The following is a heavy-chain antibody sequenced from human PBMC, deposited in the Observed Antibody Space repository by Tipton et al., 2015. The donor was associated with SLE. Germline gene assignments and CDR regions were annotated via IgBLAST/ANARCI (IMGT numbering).Heavy chain of an antibody. J-gene: IGHJ4*02. CDR2: ISQSGSA. Sequence: TLSLSCDVSGFSISSGYYWGWIRQPPGKGLEWIGSISQSGSAYYNASLKSRISMSIDTWKNQVFLRLNAVTAADTAAYYCARHDYDDNGYYMHYFDYWGQGTLVTVSS. CDR1: GFSISSGYY. V-gene: IGHV4-38-2*01. D-gene: IGHD3-22*01. CDR3: ARHDYDDNGYYMHYFDY.